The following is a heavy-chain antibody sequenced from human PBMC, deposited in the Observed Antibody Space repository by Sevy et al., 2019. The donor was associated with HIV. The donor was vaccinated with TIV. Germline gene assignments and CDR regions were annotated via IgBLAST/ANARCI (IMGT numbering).Heavy chain of an antibody. CDR1: GESVSSSY. J-gene: IGHJ4*02. D-gene: IGHD5-12*01. CDR2: VDHSGGT. Sequence: LSLTCAVYGESVSSSYWTWIRQPPGGGLAWVGEVDHSGGTSYHPSLKSRATLSLDTSKRQFSLKLNSVTAADTAVYFCARGRYLKRLHLLYSGDDDMTAIFFDYWGQGALVTVSS. CDR3: ARGRYLKRLHLLYSGDDDMTAIFFDY. V-gene: IGHV4-34*01.